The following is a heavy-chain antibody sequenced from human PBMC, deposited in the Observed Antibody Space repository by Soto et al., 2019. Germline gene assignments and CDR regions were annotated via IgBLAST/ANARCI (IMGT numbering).Heavy chain of an antibody. Sequence: SETLSLTCTVSGGPISSSSYYWGWIRQPPGKGLEWIGSIYYSGSTYYNPSLKSRVTISVDTSKNQFSLKLSSVTAADTAVYYCARCHDYYDSSGYYYWFDPWGQGTLVTVSS. D-gene: IGHD3-22*01. J-gene: IGHJ5*02. V-gene: IGHV4-39*01. CDR2: IYYSGST. CDR3: ARCHDYYDSSGYYYWFDP. CDR1: GGPISSSSYY.